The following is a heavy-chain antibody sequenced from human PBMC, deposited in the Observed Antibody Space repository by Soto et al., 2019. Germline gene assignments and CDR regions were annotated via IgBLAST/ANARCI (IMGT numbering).Heavy chain of an antibody. J-gene: IGHJ4*02. D-gene: IGHD3-22*01. V-gene: IGHV4-30-2*01. CDR1: GGSISSGGYS. CDR3: ARVVAHYYDSSGYCDY. CDR2: IYHSGST. Sequence: QLQLQESGSGLVKPSQTLSLTCAVSGGSISSGGYSWSWIRQPPGKGLEWIGYIYHSGSTYYNPSLKSRVTISVDRSKNQFSPKLSSVTAADTAVYYCARVVAHYYDSSGYCDYWGQGTLVTVSS.